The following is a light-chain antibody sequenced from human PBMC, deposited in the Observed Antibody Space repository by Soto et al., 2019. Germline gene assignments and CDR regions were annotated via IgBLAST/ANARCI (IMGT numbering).Light chain of an antibody. CDR3: SSYTSSTPGHVV. J-gene: IGLJ2*01. CDR1: SSDVGGYNY. Sequence: QSVLTQPASVSGSPGQSITISCTGTSSDVGGYNYVSWYQQHPGKAPKLMIYDVSNRPSGVSNRFSGSKSGNTASLTISGLQAEDEADYYCSSYTSSTPGHVVFGGGTKVTVL. V-gene: IGLV2-14*01. CDR2: DVS.